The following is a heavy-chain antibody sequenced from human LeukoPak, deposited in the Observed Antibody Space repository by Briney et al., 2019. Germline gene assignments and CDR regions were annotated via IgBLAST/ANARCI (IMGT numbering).Heavy chain of an antibody. CDR3: AKYCGYSSSWYKLGFDY. CDR2: ISCSGGST. J-gene: IGHJ4*02. D-gene: IGHD6-13*01. V-gene: IGHV3-23*01. CDR1: GFTFSTYA. Sequence: GGSLRLSCAASGFTFSTYAMSWVRQAPGKGLEWVSAISCSGGSTYYADSVKGRFTISRDNSKNTLYLQMNSLRAEDTAVYYCAKYCGYSSSWYKLGFDYWGQGTLVTVSS.